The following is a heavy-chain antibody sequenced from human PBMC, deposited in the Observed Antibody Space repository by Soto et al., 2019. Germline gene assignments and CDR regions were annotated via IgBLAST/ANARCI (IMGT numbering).Heavy chain of an antibody. CDR3: ARGTGTTGTTARNWFDP. V-gene: IGHV6-1*01. CDR2: TYYRSKWYN. D-gene: IGHD1-1*01. Sequence: PSQTLSLTRAISGDSVSSNSAAWNWIRQSPSRGLEWLGRTYYRSKWYNDYAVSVKSRITINPDTSKNQFSLQLNSVTPEDTAVYYCARGTGTTGTTARNWFDPWGQGTLVTVSS. CDR1: GDSVSSNSAA. J-gene: IGHJ5*02.